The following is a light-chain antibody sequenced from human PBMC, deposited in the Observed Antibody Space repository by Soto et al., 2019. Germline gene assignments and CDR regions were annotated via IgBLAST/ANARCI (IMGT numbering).Light chain of an antibody. CDR3: HHHSNYLG. CDR1: QSVSSY. CDR2: DAS. J-gene: IGKJ4*01. V-gene: IGKV3-11*01. Sequence: EIVLTQSPATLSLSPGERATLSCRASQSVSSYLAWYQQKPGQAPRLLIYDASNRATGIPARFSGSGSSTDYSVSMSSLEIEDFEVYYWHHHSNYLGFGGGTKVVVK.